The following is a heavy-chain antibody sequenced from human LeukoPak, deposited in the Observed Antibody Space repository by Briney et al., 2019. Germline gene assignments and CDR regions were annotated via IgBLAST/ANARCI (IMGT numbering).Heavy chain of an antibody. Sequence: SETLSLSCAVYGGSFSGYYWSWIRQPPGKGLEWIGEINHSGGTNYNPSLTSRVTISVDTSKDQFSLKMSSVTAADTAVYYCARSYGSGSDYLMNWFDPWGQGTLVTVSS. CDR1: GGSFSGYY. CDR2: INHSGGT. D-gene: IGHD3-10*01. J-gene: IGHJ5*02. CDR3: ARSYGSGSDYLMNWFDP. V-gene: IGHV4-34*01.